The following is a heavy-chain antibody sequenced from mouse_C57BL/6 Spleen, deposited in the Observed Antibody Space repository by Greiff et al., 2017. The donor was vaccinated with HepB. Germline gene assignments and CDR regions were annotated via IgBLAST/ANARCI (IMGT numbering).Heavy chain of an antibody. V-gene: IGHV1-72*01. CDR2: IDPNSGGT. J-gene: IGHJ3*01. D-gene: IGHD1-1*01. CDR3: ARAFHYYGSSYPFAY. Sequence: QVQLKQPGAELVKPGASVKLSCKASGYTFTSYWMHWVKQRPGRGLEWIGRIDPNSGGTKYNEKFKSKATLTVDKPSSTAYMQLSSLTSEDSAVYYCARAFHYYGSSYPFAYWGQGTLVTVSA. CDR1: GYTFTSYW.